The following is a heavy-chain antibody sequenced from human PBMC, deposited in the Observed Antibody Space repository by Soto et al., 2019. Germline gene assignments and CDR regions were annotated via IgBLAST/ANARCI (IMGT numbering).Heavy chain of an antibody. V-gene: IGHV3-23*04. CDR1: GFTFSIYA. D-gene: IGHD5-18*01. J-gene: IGHJ3*01. CDR3: ALSGGYGGAFEV. Sequence: EKQLVESGGALAQPGGSLRLSCVGSGFTFSIYALTWVRQAPGKGLEWVSLITNNGDTTFFGDSVKGRFSISRDNSKNKLYLQLERLRAEDTAVYYCALSGGYGGAFEVLGQGTMVAVSP. CDR2: ITNNGDTT.